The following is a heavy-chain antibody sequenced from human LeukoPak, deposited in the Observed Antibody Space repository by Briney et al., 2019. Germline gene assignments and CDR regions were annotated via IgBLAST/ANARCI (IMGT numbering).Heavy chain of an antibody. Sequence: SETLSLTCTISGGSISSGSYYWSWIRQPPGKGLEWIGYIYYSGSTNYNPSLKSRVTISVDTSKNQFSLKLSSVTAADTAVYYCAREWSASGWSPERVYFDYWGQGTLVTVSS. D-gene: IGHD6-19*01. CDR1: GGSISSGSYY. CDR2: IYYSGST. J-gene: IGHJ4*02. CDR3: AREWSASGWSPERVYFDY. V-gene: IGHV4-61*01.